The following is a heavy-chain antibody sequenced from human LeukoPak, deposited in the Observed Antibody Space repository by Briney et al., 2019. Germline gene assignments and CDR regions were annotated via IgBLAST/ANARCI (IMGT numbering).Heavy chain of an antibody. CDR2: ISWNSGSI. CDR1: GFTFDDYA. V-gene: IGHV3-9*01. D-gene: IGHD1-26*01. J-gene: IGHJ4*02. Sequence: GRSLRLSCAASGFTFDDYAMHWVRQAPGKGLEWVSGISWNSGSIGYADSVKGRFTISRDNAKYSLYLQMNSLKPEDTALYYCAKDRGAGSGFFDYWGQGALVTVSS. CDR3: AKDRGAGSGFFDY.